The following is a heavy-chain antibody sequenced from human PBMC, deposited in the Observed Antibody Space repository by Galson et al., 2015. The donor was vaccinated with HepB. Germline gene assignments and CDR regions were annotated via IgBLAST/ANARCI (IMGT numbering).Heavy chain of an antibody. CDR2: IKSKTDGETT. CDR1: GFPFNNAW. D-gene: IGHD2-8*02. V-gene: IGHV3-15*01. CDR3: TTDVYYSTYWSWLDP. J-gene: IGHJ5*02. Sequence: SLRLSCAASGFPFNNAWMTWVRQAPGMGLEWVGRIKSKTDGETTDYAAPGKGRFTISRDDSKNRLYMQMNRLKTEDAAVYYCTTDVYYSTYWSWLDPWGQGTLVTVSS.